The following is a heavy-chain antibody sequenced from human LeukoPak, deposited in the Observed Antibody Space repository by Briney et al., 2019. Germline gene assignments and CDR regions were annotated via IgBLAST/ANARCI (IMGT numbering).Heavy chain of an antibody. Sequence: TGGSLRLSCAASGFTFSSYSMNWVRQAPGKGLEWVSSISSSSSYIYYADSVKGRFTISRDNSKNALYLQMISLRPEDTAVYFCAKGTSGIIAGGHDYYMDVWGKGTTVTISS. CDR3: AKGTSGIIAGGHDYYMDV. J-gene: IGHJ6*03. D-gene: IGHD6-13*01. V-gene: IGHV3-21*01. CDR1: GFTFSSYS. CDR2: ISSSSSYI.